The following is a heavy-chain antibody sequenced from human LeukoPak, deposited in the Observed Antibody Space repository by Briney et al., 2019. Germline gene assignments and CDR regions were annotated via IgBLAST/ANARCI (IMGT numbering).Heavy chain of an antibody. Sequence: GGSLRLSCAASGFTFSSYGMHWVRQAPGKGLEWVAVISYDGSNKYYADSVKGRFTISRDNSKNTLYLQMNSLRAEDTAVYYCAKDLDAYGSGSSVIWGQGTMVTVSS. CDR2: ISYDGSNK. CDR3: AKDLDAYGSGSSVI. CDR1: GFTFSSYG. J-gene: IGHJ3*02. D-gene: IGHD3-10*01. V-gene: IGHV3-30*18.